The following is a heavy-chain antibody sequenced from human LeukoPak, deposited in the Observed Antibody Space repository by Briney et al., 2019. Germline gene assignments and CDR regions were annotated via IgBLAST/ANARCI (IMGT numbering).Heavy chain of an antibody. CDR2: INTGNGNT. Sequence: ASVKVSCKTSGYTFTNYGMHWVRQAPRQSLEWLGWINTGNGNTKSSQKFQDRVTLTRDTSASTAYMELNSLSSEDTAVYFCARVPLHDASGRYYPHWGQGTLVTVSS. CDR3: ARVPLHDASGRYYPH. D-gene: IGHD1-26*01. CDR1: GYTFTNYG. J-gene: IGHJ1*01. V-gene: IGHV1-3*04.